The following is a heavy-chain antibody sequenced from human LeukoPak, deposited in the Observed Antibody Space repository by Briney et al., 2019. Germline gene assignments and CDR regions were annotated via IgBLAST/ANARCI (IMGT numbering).Heavy chain of an antibody. D-gene: IGHD1-26*01. J-gene: IGHJ3*01. Sequence: GESLEISCQGSGYSFTSYWIGWVRQMPGKGLEWMGIIYPRDSDTRYSPSFQGQVTISADKSINTAYLQWSSLKASDTAMYFCARPRSYQSLRAGAFDFWGQGTMVAVSS. V-gene: IGHV5-51*01. CDR1: GYSFTSYW. CDR2: IYPRDSDT. CDR3: ARPRSYQSLRAGAFDF.